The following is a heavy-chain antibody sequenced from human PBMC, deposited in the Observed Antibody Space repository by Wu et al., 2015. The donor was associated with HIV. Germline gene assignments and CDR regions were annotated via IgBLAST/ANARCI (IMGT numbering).Heavy chain of an antibody. J-gene: IGHJ6*02. V-gene: IGHV1-69*05. CDR3: AINTDSVATSLYSLGV. CDR1: GDTFSTST. Sequence: QVHLVQSGAEVKKPRSSVKVSCKASGDTFSTSTFTWVRQTPGQGLQWMGGINPLFGTTKHTQKFQDRVTFTTDESKTTAYMELSSLRSEDSAVYYCAINTDSVATSLYSLGVWGQGTTVTVSS. CDR2: INPLFGTT. D-gene: IGHD5-12*01.